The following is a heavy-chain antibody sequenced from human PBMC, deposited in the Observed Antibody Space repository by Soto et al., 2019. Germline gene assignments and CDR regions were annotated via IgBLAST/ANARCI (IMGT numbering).Heavy chain of an antibody. CDR2: ISSSSGTI. V-gene: IGHV3-11*01. Sequence: GGSLRLSCAASGFTFSYYYMTWIRQSPGSGLEWVSYISSSSGTISYANSVKGRFTISRDNAQNSLYLQMTSLRAEDTAVYYCARGTYRSKTDFDYWGQGTLVTVSS. J-gene: IGHJ4*02. D-gene: IGHD6-13*01. CDR1: GFTFSYYY. CDR3: ARGTYRSKTDFDY.